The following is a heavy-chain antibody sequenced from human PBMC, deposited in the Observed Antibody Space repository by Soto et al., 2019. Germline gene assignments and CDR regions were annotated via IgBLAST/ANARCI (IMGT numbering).Heavy chain of an antibody. Sequence: XASLWLSCEVSGFIFSDNTKWWVRVAQGKGLEWVSAIRGNVIATYYADSVKDRFTISRDNSKNTLYLQMNRLVTDDEAVYYYARAPISMVRGTNNWLEPWGQGTLVTVAS. J-gene: IGHJ5*02. CDR1: GFIFSDNT. V-gene: IGHV3-23*01. CDR2: IRGNVIAT. CDR3: ARAPISMVRGTNNWLEP. D-gene: IGHD3-10*01.